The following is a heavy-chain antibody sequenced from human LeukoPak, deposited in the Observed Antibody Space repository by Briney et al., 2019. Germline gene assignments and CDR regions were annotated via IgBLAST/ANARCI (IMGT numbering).Heavy chain of an antibody. Sequence: PGGSLRLSCAATGFTFSSYAMSWVRQAPGKGLEWVSAISGSGGSTYYADSVKGRFTISRDNSKNTLYLQMNSLRAEDTAVYYCASRGEMTTVTTSGYWGQGTLVTVPS. CDR3: ASRGEMTTVTTSGY. CDR1: GFTFSSYA. J-gene: IGHJ4*02. V-gene: IGHV3-23*01. D-gene: IGHD4-17*01. CDR2: ISGSGGST.